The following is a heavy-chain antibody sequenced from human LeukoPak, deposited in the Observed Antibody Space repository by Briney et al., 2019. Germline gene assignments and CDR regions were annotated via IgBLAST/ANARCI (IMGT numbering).Heavy chain of an antibody. V-gene: IGHV3-53*01. D-gene: IGHD3-10*01. Sequence: GGSLRLSCAASGFTVSSNYMSWVRQAPGKGLEWVSVIYSGGSTYYADSVKGRFTISRDNSKNTLYLQMNSLRAEDTAVYYCAKDYTIYGSGSNDYWGQGTLVTVSS. CDR1: GFTVSSNY. CDR2: IYSGGST. J-gene: IGHJ4*02. CDR3: AKDYTIYGSGSNDY.